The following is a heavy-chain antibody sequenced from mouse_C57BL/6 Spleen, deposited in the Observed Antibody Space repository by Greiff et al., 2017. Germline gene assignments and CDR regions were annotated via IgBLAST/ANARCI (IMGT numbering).Heavy chain of an antibody. J-gene: IGHJ4*01. V-gene: IGHV3-6*01. D-gene: IGHD1-1*01. Sequence: EVKLQESGPGLVKPSQSLSLTCSVTGYSITSGYYWNWIRQFPGNKLEWMGYISYDGSNNYNPSLKNRISITRDTSKNQFFLKLNSVTTEDTATYYCARGGTTVVDAMDYWGQGTSVTVSS. CDR1: GYSITSGYY. CDR3: ARGGTTVVDAMDY. CDR2: ISYDGSN.